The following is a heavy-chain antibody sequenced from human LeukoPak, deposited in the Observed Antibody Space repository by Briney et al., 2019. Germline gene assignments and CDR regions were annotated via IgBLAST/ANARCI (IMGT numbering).Heavy chain of an antibody. J-gene: IGHJ5*02. D-gene: IGHD4-17*01. CDR1: GFTFGDYA. Sequence: QPGGSLRLSCTASGFTFGDYAMSWVRQAPGKGLEWVGFIRSKAYGGTTEYAASVKGRFTISRDDSKSIAYLQMNSLKTEDTAAYYCTRLERHDYGDYNWFDPWGQGTLVTVSS. CDR2: IRSKAYGGTT. V-gene: IGHV3-49*04. CDR3: TRLERHDYGDYNWFDP.